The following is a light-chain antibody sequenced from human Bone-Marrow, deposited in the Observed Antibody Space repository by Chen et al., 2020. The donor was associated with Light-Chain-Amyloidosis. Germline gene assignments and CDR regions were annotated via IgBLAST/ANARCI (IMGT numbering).Light chain of an antibody. CDR1: SSDVGGDNH. J-gene: IGLJ1*01. V-gene: IGLV2-14*01. Sequence: QSALTPPASVSGSPGQSITISCTGTSSDVGGDNHVSWYQHHPDKAPKLMIYEVTNRTSWVPDRFSGSKSDNTASLTISGLQTEDEADYFCSSYTITNTLVFGSGTRVTVL. CDR3: SSYTITNTLV. CDR2: EVT.